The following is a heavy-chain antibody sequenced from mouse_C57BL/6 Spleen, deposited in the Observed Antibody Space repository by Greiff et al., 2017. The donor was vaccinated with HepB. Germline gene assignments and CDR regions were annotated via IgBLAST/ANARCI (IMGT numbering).Heavy chain of an antibody. J-gene: IGHJ3*01. CDR3: AVYYDYDDWFDY. D-gene: IGHD2-4*01. CDR2: IDPANGNT. Sequence: VQLKQSVAELVRPGASVKLSCTASGFNIKNTYMHWVKQRPEQGLEWIGRIDPANGNTKYAPKFQGKATITADTSSNTAYLQLSSLTSEDTAIYYWAVYYDYDDWFDYWGQGTLVTVSA. CDR1: GFNIKNTY. V-gene: IGHV14-3*01.